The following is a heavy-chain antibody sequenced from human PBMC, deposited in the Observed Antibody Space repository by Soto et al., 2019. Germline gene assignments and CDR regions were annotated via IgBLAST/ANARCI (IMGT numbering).Heavy chain of an antibody. CDR3: THRLVGSGQGY. J-gene: IGHJ4*02. CDR1: GFSLTTGRVG. V-gene: IGHV2-5*01. D-gene: IGHD2-15*01. Sequence: QITLEETGPTLVKPTQTLTLTCTFSGFSLTTGRVGVGWIRQPPGKALEWLAVIHWNDDNHYSPSLKSRLTITTTTYKTQVVLTLTNMDPGYTATYYCTHRLVGSGQGYWGQGTLVTVSS. CDR2: IHWNDDN.